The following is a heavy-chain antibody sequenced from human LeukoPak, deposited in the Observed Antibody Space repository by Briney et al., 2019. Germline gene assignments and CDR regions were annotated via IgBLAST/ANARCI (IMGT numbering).Heavy chain of an antibody. CDR3: VRGGFYCGGDCYVDY. CDR2: INHSGST. Sequence: KPSETLSLTCAVYGGSFSPYYWSWIRQPPGKGLEWIGEINHSGSTNYNPSLKSRVTISVDTSKNQFSLRLSSVTAADTAVYYCVRGGFYCGGDCYVDYWGQGTLVTVSS. D-gene: IGHD2-21*02. V-gene: IGHV4-34*01. J-gene: IGHJ4*02. CDR1: GGSFSPYY.